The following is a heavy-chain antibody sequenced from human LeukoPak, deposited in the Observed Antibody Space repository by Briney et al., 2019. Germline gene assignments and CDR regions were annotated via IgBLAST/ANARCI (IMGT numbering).Heavy chain of an antibody. CDR1: GGSISSSSYY. V-gene: IGHV4-39*01. D-gene: IGHD5-24*01. J-gene: IGHJ2*01. CDR2: IYDSGNT. Sequence: SETLSLTCTVSGGSISSSSYYWGWTRQPPGKGLEWIGNIYDSGNTYYNPSLNSLATITVNTTTNLFSLKLSSVTAADTAVYYCARHPPGDGYNQDWYFDLWGRGTLVTVSS. CDR3: ARHPPGDGYNQDWYFDL.